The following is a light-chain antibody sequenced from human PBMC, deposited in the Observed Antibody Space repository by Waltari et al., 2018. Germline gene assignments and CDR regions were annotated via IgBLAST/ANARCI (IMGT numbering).Light chain of an antibody. V-gene: IGLV2-14*03. CDR1: SSDIGGYNY. CDR2: HVS. CDR3: NSYTSGSTYVI. J-gene: IGLJ2*01. Sequence: QSALTQPASVSGSPGQSITISCTGTSSDIGGYNYVSWYQQHPGKAPKLMIYHVSQRPSRVSNRFSGSKSGNTASLTISGLQAEDEADYYCNSYTSGSTYVIFGGGTKLTVL.